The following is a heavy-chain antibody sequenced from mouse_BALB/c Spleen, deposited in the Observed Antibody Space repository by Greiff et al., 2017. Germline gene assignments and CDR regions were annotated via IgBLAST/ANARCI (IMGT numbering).Heavy chain of an antibody. J-gene: IGHJ3*01. V-gene: IGHV2-6-7*01. CDR2: IWGDGST. Sequence: VMLVESGPGLVAPSQSLSITCTVSGFSLTGNGVNWVRQPPGKGLGWLGMIWGDGSTDYHSALKSRLSISKDNSKSQVFLKKNSLQTDDTARYYCARDGTYWGQGTLVTVSA. CDR1: GFSLTGNG. CDR3: ARDGTY.